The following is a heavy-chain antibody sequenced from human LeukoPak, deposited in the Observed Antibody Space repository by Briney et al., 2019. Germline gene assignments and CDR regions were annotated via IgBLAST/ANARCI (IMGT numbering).Heavy chain of an antibody. CDR1: GFTFSSYG. CDR3: ARDFYDSSGYYPE. V-gene: IGHV3-33*01. J-gene: IGHJ4*02. Sequence: PGGSLRLSCAASGFTFSSYGMHWVRQAPGKGLEWVAVIWYDGSNKYYADSVKGRFTISRDNSKNTLYLQMNSLRAEDTAVYYCARDFYDSSGYYPEWGQGTLDTVSS. CDR2: IWYDGSNK. D-gene: IGHD3-22*01.